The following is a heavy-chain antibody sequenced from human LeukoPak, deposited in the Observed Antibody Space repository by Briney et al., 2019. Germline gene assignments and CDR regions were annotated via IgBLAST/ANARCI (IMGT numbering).Heavy chain of an antibody. CDR3: ARVSSLGYYGSGSYPPDY. V-gene: IGHV1-18*01. CDR1: GYTFTSYG. J-gene: IGHJ4*02. CDR2: ISAYNGNT. D-gene: IGHD3-10*01. Sequence: ASVKVSCKASGYTFTSYGISWVRQAPGQGLEWMGWISAYNGNTNYAQKLQGRVTMTTDTSTSTAYMELRSLRSDDTAVYYCARVSSLGYYGSGSYPPDYWGQGTLVTVSS.